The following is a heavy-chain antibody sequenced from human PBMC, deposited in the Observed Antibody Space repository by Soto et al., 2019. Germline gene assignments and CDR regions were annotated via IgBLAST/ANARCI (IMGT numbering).Heavy chain of an antibody. CDR2: IYYSGST. CDR3: ARQGIGVLHGLVDV. D-gene: IGHD3-10*01. J-gene: IGHJ6*02. V-gene: IGHV4-59*08. Sequence: PSETLSITCAVSGGSISSYYWSWIRQPPGKGLEWIGYIYYSGSTNYNPSLKSRVTISVDTSKNQFSLKLSSVTAADTAVYYCARQGIGVLHGLVDVWGQGTTVTVSS. CDR1: GGSISSYY.